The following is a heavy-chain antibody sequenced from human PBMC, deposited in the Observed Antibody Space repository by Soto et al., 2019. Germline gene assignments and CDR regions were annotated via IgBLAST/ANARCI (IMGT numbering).Heavy chain of an antibody. Sequence: EVQLVESGGGLVQPGGSLRLSCAASGFTFSSYWMHWVRQAPGKGLVWVSRINSDGSSTSYADSVKGRFTISRDNAKNTLYPQMHSLRAEATAVYYCARDIGYCSGGSFYLWNYFDYWGQGTLFTVSS. D-gene: IGHD2-15*01. V-gene: IGHV3-74*01. J-gene: IGHJ4*02. CDR3: ARDIGYCSGGSFYLWNYFDY. CDR1: GFTFSSYW. CDR2: INSDGSST.